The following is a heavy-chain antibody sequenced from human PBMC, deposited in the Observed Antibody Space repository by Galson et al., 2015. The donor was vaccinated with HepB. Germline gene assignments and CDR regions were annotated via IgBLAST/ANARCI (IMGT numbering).Heavy chain of an antibody. CDR1: GFTFSSYG. V-gene: IGHV3-33*01. J-gene: IGHJ6*03. CDR2: IWYDGSNK. Sequence: SLRLSCAASGFTFSSYGMHWVRQAPGKGLEWVAVIWYDGSNKYYADSVKGRFTISRDNSKNTLYLQMNSLRAEDTAVYYCARERDYYYYYYMDVWGKGTTVTVSS. CDR3: ARERDYYYYYYMDV.